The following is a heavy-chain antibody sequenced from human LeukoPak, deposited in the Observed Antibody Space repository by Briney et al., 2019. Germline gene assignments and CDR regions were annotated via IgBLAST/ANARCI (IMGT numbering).Heavy chain of an antibody. CDR3: ARDPNRVTAIPGY. CDR1: GYTFTNYG. D-gene: IGHD2-21*02. V-gene: IGHV1-18*01. J-gene: IGHJ4*02. Sequence: ASVKVSCKASGYTFTNYGINWVRQAPGQGLEWMGWISAYNGDTNYAQKLQGRVTMTTDTSASTAYMELRRLRSDDTAVYYCARDPNRVTAIPGYWGQGTLVTVSS. CDR2: ISAYNGDT.